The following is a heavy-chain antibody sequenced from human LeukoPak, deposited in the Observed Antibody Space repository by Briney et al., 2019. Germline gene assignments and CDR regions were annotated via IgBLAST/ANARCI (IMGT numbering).Heavy chain of an antibody. J-gene: IGHJ4*02. V-gene: IGHV1-69*13. CDR3: ARESELQRIFDY. D-gene: IGHD1-7*01. CDR1: GGTISSYA. Sequence: ASVKVSCKASGGTISSYAISWVRQAPGQGLEWMGGIIPIFGTANYAQKFQGRVTITADESTSTAYMALTSLSSEATAVSYCARESELQRIFDYWGQGTLVTVSS. CDR2: IIPIFGTA.